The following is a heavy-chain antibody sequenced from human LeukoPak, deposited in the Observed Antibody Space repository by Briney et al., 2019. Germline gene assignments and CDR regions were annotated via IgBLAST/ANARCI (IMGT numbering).Heavy chain of an antibody. V-gene: IGHV1-8*01. D-gene: IGHD1-14*01. CDR2: MNASSGYT. CDR3: ARISDHNWYFDL. J-gene: IGHJ2*01. CDR1: GYPFTTYD. Sequence: ASVKVSCKASGYPFTTYDINWVRKATGQGLEWMGWMNASSGYTGYSQKLQGSVTITRNTPITTASMELSGLRSDDTAVYYCARISDHNWYFDLWGRGTLVTVSS.